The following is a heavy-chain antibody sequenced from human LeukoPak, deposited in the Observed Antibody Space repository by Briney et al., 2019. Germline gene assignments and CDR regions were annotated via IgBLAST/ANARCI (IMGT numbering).Heavy chain of an antibody. CDR3: AKDRRVDPRDY. V-gene: IGHV3-30-3*01. CDR1: GFTFSSYA. CDR2: ISYDGSNK. J-gene: IGHJ4*02. Sequence: PGGSLRHSCAASGFTFSSYAMHWVRQAPGKGLEWVAVISYDGSNKYYADSVKGRFTISRDNSKNTLYLQMNSLRAEDTAVYYCAKDRRVDPRDYWGQGTLVTVSS.